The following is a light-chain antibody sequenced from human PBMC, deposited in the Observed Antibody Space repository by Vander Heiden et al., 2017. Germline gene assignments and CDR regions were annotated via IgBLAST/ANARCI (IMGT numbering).Light chain of an antibody. CDR2: TNN. CDR3: AAWDDTLNGVV. CDR1: SSNIGSYP. Sequence: QSVLTPPPSASRTPGQRVTIPCSGSSSNIGSYPVNWYQQLPGTGPKLLIYTNNQRPSGVPDRFSGSKSGTSASLAISGLQSEDEADYHCAAWDDTLNGVVFDGGTKLSVL. V-gene: IGLV1-44*01. J-gene: IGLJ2*01.